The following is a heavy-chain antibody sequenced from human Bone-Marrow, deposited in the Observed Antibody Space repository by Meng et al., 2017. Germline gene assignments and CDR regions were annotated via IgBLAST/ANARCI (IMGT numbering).Heavy chain of an antibody. CDR3: ASGWAVADYYFDY. J-gene: IGHJ4*02. CDR2: ISSSGSTI. Sequence: GESLKISCAASGFTFSDYYMSWIRQAPGKGLEWVSYISSSGSTIYYADSVKGRFTISRDYAKNSLYLQMNSLRAEDTAVYYCASGWAVADYYFDYWGQGTLVTVSS. V-gene: IGHV3-11*01. D-gene: IGHD6-19*01. CDR1: GFTFSDYY.